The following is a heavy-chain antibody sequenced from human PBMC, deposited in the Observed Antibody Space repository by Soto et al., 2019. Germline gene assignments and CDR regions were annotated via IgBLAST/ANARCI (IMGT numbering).Heavy chain of an antibody. V-gene: IGHV1-46*01. J-gene: IGHJ6*02. Sequence: ASVQVSCKASGYTFTSYYMHWVRQAPGQELEWMGIINPSGGSTSYAQKFQGRVTMTRDTSTSTVYMELSSLRSEDTAVYYCARGHSNYDYYYYGMDVWGQGTTVTVSS. D-gene: IGHD4-4*01. CDR3: ARGHSNYDYYYYGMDV. CDR1: GYTFTSYY. CDR2: INPSGGST.